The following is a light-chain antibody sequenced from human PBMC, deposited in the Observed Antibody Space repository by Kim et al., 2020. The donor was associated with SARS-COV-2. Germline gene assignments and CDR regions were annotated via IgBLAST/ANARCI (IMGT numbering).Light chain of an antibody. CDR2: GAS. V-gene: IGKV1-16*01. CDR1: QGVGSY. CDR3: QQYQSYPYT. Sequence: SSTGGDRVTMTGRARQGVGSYISGYEQKPGKAPRSLINGASNWQSGVPSRLSGGGSGTDFNLTITGLQPDDFATYYCQQYQSYPYTFGQGPKREI. J-gene: IGKJ2*01.